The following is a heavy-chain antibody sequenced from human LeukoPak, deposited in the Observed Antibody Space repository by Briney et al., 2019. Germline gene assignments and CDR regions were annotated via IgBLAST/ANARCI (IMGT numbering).Heavy chain of an antibody. CDR2: IRSKANSYAT. V-gene: IGHV3-73*01. CDR3: TRLAVGLV. J-gene: IGHJ4*02. D-gene: IGHD6-6*01. Sequence: GGSLRLPCAASGFTFSGSAMHWVRQASGKGLEWVGRIRSKANSYATAYAASVKGRFTISRDDSKNTAYLQMNSLKTEDTAVYYCTRLAVGLVWGQGTLVTVSS. CDR1: GFTFSGSA.